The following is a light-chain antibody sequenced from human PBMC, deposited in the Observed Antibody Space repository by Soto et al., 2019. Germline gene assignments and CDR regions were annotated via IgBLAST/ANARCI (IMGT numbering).Light chain of an antibody. J-gene: IGKJ2*01. CDR2: SAS. V-gene: IGKV3-15*01. Sequence: EVVMTQSPATLSVFPGERVTLSCRASQSVSSSLAWYQQKPGQAPRLLIYSASTRPTGITARFSGSGPGTEFTLTISSLAYEDFAVYYCQQYINGYTFGQGTKLEIK. CDR1: QSVSSS. CDR3: QQYINGYT.